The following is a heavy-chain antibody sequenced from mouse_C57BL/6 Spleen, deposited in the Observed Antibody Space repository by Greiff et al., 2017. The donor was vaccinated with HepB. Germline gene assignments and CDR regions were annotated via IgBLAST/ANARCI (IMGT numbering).Heavy chain of an antibody. J-gene: IGHJ2*01. Sequence: EVQLVESGGGLVKPGGSLKLSCAASGFTFSDYGMHWVRQAPEKGLEWVAYISSGSSTIYYADTVKGRFTNSRDNAKNTLFLQMTSLRSEDTAMYYCARGDYYGSSSYYFDYWGQGTTLTVSS. V-gene: IGHV5-17*01. CDR1: GFTFSDYG. D-gene: IGHD1-1*01. CDR2: ISSGSSTI. CDR3: ARGDYYGSSSYYFDY.